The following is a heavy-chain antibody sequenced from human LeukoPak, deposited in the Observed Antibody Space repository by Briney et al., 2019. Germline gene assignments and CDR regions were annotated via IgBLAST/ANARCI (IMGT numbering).Heavy chain of an antibody. D-gene: IGHD6-6*01. CDR1: GFSFSSYG. J-gene: IGHJ4*02. CDR2: ISYDGSNK. V-gene: IGHV3-30*18. CDR3: AKVQSGQLGDFDY. Sequence: GGSLRLSCAASGFSFSSYGMPWVRQAPGKGLEWVAVISYDGSNKYYADSVKGRFTISRDNPKNTLYLQMNSLRAEDPAVDYWAKVQSGQLGDFDYWGQGTLVTVSS.